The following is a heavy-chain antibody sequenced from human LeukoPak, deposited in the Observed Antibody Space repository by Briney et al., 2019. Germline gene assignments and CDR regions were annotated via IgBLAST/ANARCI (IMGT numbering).Heavy chain of an antibody. Sequence: GGSLRLSCAASGFTFSSYAMRWVRQAPGKGLEWVSSISGSGGSTYYADSVKGRFTISRDNSKNTLYLQMNSLRAEDTAVYYCANPYGDSYYYYGMDVWGQGTTVTVSS. CDR2: ISGSGGST. CDR3: ANPYGDSYYYYGMDV. D-gene: IGHD4-17*01. V-gene: IGHV3-23*01. J-gene: IGHJ6*02. CDR1: GFTFSSYA.